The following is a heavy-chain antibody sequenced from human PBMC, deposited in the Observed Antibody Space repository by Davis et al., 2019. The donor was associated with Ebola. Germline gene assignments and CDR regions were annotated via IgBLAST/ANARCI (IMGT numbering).Heavy chain of an antibody. CDR1: GGSISSSYW. CDR3: ARDRGWLQSDAFDI. D-gene: IGHD5-24*01. CDR2: IYHSEST. J-gene: IGHJ3*02. V-gene: IGHV4-4*02. Sequence: SETLSLTCAVSGGSISSSYWWSWVRQPPGKGLEWIGEIYHSESTNYNPSLKSRVTISVDKSKNQFSLKLSSVTAADTAVYYCARDRGWLQSDAFDIWGQGTMVTVSS.